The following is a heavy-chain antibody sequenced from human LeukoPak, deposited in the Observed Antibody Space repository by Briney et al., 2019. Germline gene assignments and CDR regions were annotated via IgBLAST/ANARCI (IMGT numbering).Heavy chain of an antibody. D-gene: IGHD1-26*01. CDR2: ISSNGGST. V-gene: IGHV3-64*01. J-gene: IGHJ6*03. CDR3: ARGQYTGSYVAAYSYYMAV. CDR1: GFTFSSYA. Sequence: GGSLRLSCAASGFTFSSYAMHWVRQAPGKGLEYVSAISSNGGSTYYANSVKGRFTISRDNSKNTLYLQMGSLRAEDMAVYYCARGQYTGSYVAAYSYYMAVRGNGNTVTASS.